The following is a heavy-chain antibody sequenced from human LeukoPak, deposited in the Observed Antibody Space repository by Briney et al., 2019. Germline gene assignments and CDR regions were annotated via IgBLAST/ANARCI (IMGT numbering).Heavy chain of an antibody. Sequence: GGSLRLSCAASGFTFSSYSMNWVRQAPGKGLEWVSSISSSSSHIYYADSVKGRFTISRDNAKNSLYLQMNSLRAEDTAVYYCARGESYGGNLFDYWGQGTLVTVSS. D-gene: IGHD4-23*01. V-gene: IGHV3-21*01. CDR3: ARGESYGGNLFDY. J-gene: IGHJ4*02. CDR2: ISSSSSHI. CDR1: GFTFSSYS.